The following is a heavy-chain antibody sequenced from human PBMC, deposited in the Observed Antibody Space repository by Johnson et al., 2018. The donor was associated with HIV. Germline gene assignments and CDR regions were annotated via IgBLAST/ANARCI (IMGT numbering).Heavy chain of an antibody. D-gene: IGHD4-23*01. J-gene: IGHJ3*02. Sequence: VQLVESGGGLVKPGGSLRLSCAASGFTFSNAWMSWVRQAPGKGLEWVGRIKSKTDGGTTDYAAPVKGRFTISRDDSKNTLYLQMNSLRAEDTAMYYCAKSPAKDHGGISGAFAIWGQGTMVTVSS. CDR3: AKSPAKDHGGISGAFAI. CDR1: GFTFSNAW. V-gene: IGHV3-15*01. CDR2: IKSKTDGGTT.